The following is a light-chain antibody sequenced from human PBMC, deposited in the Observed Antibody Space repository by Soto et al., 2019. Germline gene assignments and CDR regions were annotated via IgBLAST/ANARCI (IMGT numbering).Light chain of an antibody. CDR1: SSDVGGYNY. V-gene: IGLV2-8*01. CDR3: SSYEGSNNYV. CDR2: EVS. J-gene: IGLJ1*01. Sequence: QSVLTQPPSASGSPGQSVTISCTGTSSDVGGYNYVSWYQQHPGKAPKLMIYEVSKRPSGVPDRFSGSKSGNTASLTVSGLQADYEADYYCSSYEGSNNYVFGTGTKVTVL.